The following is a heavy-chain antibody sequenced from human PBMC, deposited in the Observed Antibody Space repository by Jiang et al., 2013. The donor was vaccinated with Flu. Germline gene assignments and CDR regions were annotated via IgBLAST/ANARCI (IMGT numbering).Heavy chain of an antibody. D-gene: IGHD3-22*01. CDR1: GGSISSGGYF. CDR2: NYYSGSS. J-gene: IGHJ3*02. V-gene: IGHV4-31*03. Sequence: GPGLVKPSQTLSLTCTVSGGSISSGGYFWSWIRQHPGKGLEWIGYNYYSGSSYYSPSLESRVTISLDTSKNQFSLKLSSVTAADTAVYYCASNSISSAYYDPFDIWGQGTMVTVSS. CDR3: ASNSISSAYYDPFDI.